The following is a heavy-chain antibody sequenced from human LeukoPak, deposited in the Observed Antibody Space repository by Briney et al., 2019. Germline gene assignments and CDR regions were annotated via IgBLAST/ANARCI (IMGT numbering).Heavy chain of an antibody. D-gene: IGHD6-13*01. CDR3: ARGSVAAAGTLDY. Sequence: NPSETLSLTCTVSGGSISSYYWSWIRQPPGKGLEWIGYIYYSGSTNYNPSLKSRVTISVDTSKNQFSLKLSSVTAADTAVYYCARGSVAAAGTLDYWGQGTLVTVSS. V-gene: IGHV4-59*08. J-gene: IGHJ4*02. CDR1: GGSISSYY. CDR2: IYYSGST.